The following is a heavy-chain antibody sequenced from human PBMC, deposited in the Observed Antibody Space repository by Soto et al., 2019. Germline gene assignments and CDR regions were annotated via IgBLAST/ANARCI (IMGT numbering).Heavy chain of an antibody. CDR3: ANDYLEGSSWYEFFHH. V-gene: IGHV3-23*01. D-gene: IGHD6-13*01. CDR1: GFTFSNYA. J-gene: IGHJ1*01. CDR2: ISGSGDNT. Sequence: QPGGSLRLSCAASGFTFSNYAMGWVRQAPETGLEWVAAISGSGDNTFYAAAVKGRFTISRDNSRNTLYLQMNSLWAEDTAVYYCANDYLEGSSWYEFFHHWGQGTLVPVSS.